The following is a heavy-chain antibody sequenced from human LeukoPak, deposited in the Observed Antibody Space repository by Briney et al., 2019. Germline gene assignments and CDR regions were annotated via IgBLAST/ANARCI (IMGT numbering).Heavy chain of an antibody. V-gene: IGHV4-30-2*01. CDR1: GGSISSGGYS. D-gene: IGHD4-11*01. CDR3: AREDRVRSTGDY. CDR2: IYHSGST. J-gene: IGHJ4*02. Sequence: ASETLSLTCAVSGGSISSGGYSWSWIRQPPGKGLEWIGYIYHSGSTYYNPSLKSRVTISVDTSKNQFSLKLSSVTAADTAVYYCAREDRVRSTGDYWGQGTLVTVSS.